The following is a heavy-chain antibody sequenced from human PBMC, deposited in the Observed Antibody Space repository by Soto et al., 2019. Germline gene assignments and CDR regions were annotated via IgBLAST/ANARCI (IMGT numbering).Heavy chain of an antibody. CDR2: IYYSGST. J-gene: IGHJ4*02. D-gene: IGHD6-6*01. CDR1: GGSISSYY. V-gene: IGHV4-59*01. CDR3: ARALVDYLDY. Sequence: QVQLQESGPGLVKPSETLSLSCTVSGGSISSYYWSWIRQPPGKGLEWIGYIYYSGSTNYNPSLTSRVTISVDTSKNQFSLKLSSVTAADTAVYYCARALVDYLDYWGQGTLVTVSS.